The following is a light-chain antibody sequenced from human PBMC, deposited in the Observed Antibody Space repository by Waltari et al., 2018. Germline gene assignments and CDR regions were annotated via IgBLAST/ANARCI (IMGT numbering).Light chain of an antibody. Sequence: EIVLTQSPGTLSLSPGERATLSCRASQSVSSDYLAWYQQKTGQAPRLLIYAASIRATGIPDRFSGSGSGTDFTLTISRLEPEDFAVYYCQQYGSSPRTFGQGTKVEIK. CDR2: AAS. J-gene: IGKJ1*01. CDR1: QSVSSDY. CDR3: QQYGSSPRT. V-gene: IGKV3-20*01.